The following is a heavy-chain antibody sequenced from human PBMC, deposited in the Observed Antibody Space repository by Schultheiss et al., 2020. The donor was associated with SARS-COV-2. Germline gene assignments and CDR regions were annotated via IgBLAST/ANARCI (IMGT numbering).Heavy chain of an antibody. D-gene: IGHD1-7*01. Sequence: GGSLRLSCAASGFTFSSYGMHWVRQAPGKGLEWVAVISYDGSNKYYADSVKGRFTISRDNSKNTLYLQMNSLRAEDTAVYYCAKASGTGTTRGFDPWGQGTLVTVSS. CDR3: AKASGTGTTRGFDP. CDR2: ISYDGSNK. CDR1: GFTFSSYG. J-gene: IGHJ5*02. V-gene: IGHV3-33*05.